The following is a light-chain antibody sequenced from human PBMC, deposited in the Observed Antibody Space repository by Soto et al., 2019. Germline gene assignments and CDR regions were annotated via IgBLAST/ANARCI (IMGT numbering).Light chain of an antibody. CDR3: CSYAGGGSSV. CDR2: EGS. CDR1: SSDVGKYNL. J-gene: IGLJ1*01. V-gene: IGLV2-23*01. Sequence: QSVLTQHASVSGSPGESITISCTGPSSDVGKYNLVSWYQQDPGRAPKLIIYEGSKRPSGVSDRFSGSKSGDTASLTISGLQYDDETDYYCCSYAGGGSSVFGTGTKVTVL.